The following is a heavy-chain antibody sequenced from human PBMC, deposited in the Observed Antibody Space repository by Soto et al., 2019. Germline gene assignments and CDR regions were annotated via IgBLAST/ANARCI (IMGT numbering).Heavy chain of an antibody. CDR3: ARELVAAAGRIGY. D-gene: IGHD6-13*01. Sequence: PXETLSLTCTVSGGSISSGDYYWSWIRQPPGKGLEWIGYIYCSGSSYYNPSLKSRVTISVDTSKNQFSLKLSSVTAADTAVYYCARELVAAAGRIGYWGQGTLVTVSS. V-gene: IGHV4-30-4*01. CDR1: GGSISSGDYY. CDR2: IYCSGSS. J-gene: IGHJ4*02.